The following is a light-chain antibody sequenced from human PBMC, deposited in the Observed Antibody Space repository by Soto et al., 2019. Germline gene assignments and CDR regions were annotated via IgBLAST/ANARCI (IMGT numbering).Light chain of an antibody. V-gene: IGKV1-39*01. CDR3: QQSYSPPYS. Sequence: DIQMTQSPSSLSASVGDRVTITCRSSQNIESYLNWDQQKPGKAPKLLIHSASDLQRGVPSRFSGRGSGTDFTLSISSLQPEDCALYFCQQSYSPPYSFGQGTNLEIK. CDR2: SAS. CDR1: QNIESY. J-gene: IGKJ2*01.